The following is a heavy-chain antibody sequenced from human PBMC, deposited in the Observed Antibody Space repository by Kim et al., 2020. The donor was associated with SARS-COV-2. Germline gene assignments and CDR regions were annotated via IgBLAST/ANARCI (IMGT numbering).Heavy chain of an antibody. CDR1: GGTFSSYA. J-gene: IGHJ6*03. Sequence: SVKVSCKASGGTFSSYAISWVRQAPGQGLEWMGRIIPILGIANYAQKFQGRVTITADKSTSTAYMELSSLRSEDTALYYCARDVGYNSHGADYYMDVWGKGTTVTGSS. V-gene: IGHV1-69*04. CDR2: IIPILGIA. D-gene: IGHD5-12*01. CDR3: ARDVGYNSHGADYYMDV.